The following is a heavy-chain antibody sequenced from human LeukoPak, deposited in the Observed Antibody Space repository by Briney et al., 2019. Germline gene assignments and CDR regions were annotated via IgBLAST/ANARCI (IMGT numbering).Heavy chain of an antibody. CDR3: ATDSTQTRDYDSSGYYSFDY. J-gene: IGHJ4*02. CDR1: GYTLTELS. CDR2: FDPEYGET. Sequence: ASVKVSCKVSGYTLTELSIHWVRQAPGKGLKWIGGFDPEYGETIYAQNSQGGVTMTENTSTDTAYMELSSLRSEDTAVYYCATDSTQTRDYDSSGYYSFDYWGQGTLVTVSS. V-gene: IGHV1-24*01. D-gene: IGHD3-22*01.